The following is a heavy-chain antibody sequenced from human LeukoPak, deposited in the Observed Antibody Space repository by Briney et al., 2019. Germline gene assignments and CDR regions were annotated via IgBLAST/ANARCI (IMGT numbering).Heavy chain of an antibody. J-gene: IGHJ5*02. Sequence: PSETLSLTCAVYGGSFSGYYWSWIRQPPGKGLEWIGEINHSGSTNYNPSLKSRVTISVDTSKNQFSLKLSSVTAADTAVYYCARGAVRYYFWSGYYTRWFDPWGQGTLVTVSS. V-gene: IGHV4-34*01. CDR2: INHSGST. D-gene: IGHD3-3*01. CDR3: ARGAVRYYFWSGYYTRWFDP. CDR1: GGSFSGYY.